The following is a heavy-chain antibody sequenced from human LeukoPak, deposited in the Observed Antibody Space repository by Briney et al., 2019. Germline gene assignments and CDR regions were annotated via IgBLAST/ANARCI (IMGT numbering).Heavy chain of an antibody. CDR1: GYTFTGYY. Sequence: ASVKVSCKASGYTFTGYYMHWVRQAPGQGLEWMGWINPNSGGTNYAQKFQGRVTMTRDTSISTAYMELSRLRSDDTAVCYCARATGTWGHDGFDIWGQGTMVTVSS. CDR3: ARATGTWGHDGFDI. V-gene: IGHV1-2*02. D-gene: IGHD3-16*01. J-gene: IGHJ3*02. CDR2: INPNSGGT.